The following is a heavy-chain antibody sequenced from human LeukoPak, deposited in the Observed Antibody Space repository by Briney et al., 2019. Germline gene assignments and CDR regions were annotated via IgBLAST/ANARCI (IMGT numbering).Heavy chain of an antibody. CDR2: ISGSGGST. D-gene: IGHD7-27*01. CDR3: AKPRGLGIGSDAFDI. J-gene: IGHJ3*02. V-gene: IGHV3-23*01. Sequence: GGSLRLSCTASGFTFSSYAMSWVRQAPGKGLEWVSAISGSGGSTYYADSVKGRFTISRDNSKNTLYLQMNSLRAEDTAVYYCAKPRGLGIGSDAFDIWGQGTMVTVSS. CDR1: GFTFSSYA.